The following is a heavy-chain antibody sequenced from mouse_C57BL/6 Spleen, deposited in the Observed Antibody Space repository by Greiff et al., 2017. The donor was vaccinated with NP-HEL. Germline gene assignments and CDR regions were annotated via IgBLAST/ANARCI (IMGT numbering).Heavy chain of an antibody. CDR2: IYPGDGDT. J-gene: IGHJ2*01. CDR1: GYAFSSSW. V-gene: IGHV1-82*01. D-gene: IGHD2-3*01. CDR3: ARGLLLYYFDY. Sequence: VKLMESGPELVKPGASVKISCKASGYAFSSSWMNWVKQRPGKGLEWIGRIYPGDGDTNYNGKFKGKATLTADKSSSTAYMQLSSLTSEDSAVYFCARGLLLYYFDYWGQGTTLTVSS.